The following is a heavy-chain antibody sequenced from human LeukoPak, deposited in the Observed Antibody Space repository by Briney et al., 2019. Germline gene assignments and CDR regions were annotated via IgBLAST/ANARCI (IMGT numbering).Heavy chain of an antibody. CDR2: IPHDGSNA. CDR1: GFTFTRNC. V-gene: IGHV3-30*03. Sequence: TGGSLRLSCVASGFTFTRNCMHWVRQAPGKGLEWVAAIPHDGSNALYADSVKGRFTISRDDSKNTQYLQMNSLRIEDSAMYYCATGSDYHYASWGRGTLVTVSS. J-gene: IGHJ5*02. D-gene: IGHD3-10*01. CDR3: ATGSDYHYAS.